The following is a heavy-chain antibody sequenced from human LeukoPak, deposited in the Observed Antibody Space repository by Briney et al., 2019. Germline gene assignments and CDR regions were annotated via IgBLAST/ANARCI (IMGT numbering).Heavy chain of an antibody. Sequence: SETMSLTCTVSGDSVSSTRYYWGWICQPPGKGLEWIGSIYYSGTTYYNPSLKSRVTILLDMSKNQFSLRLTSVTAADTAVYYCARYSYGGEDWFDPWGQGTLVTVSS. CDR2: IYYSGTT. D-gene: IGHD3-16*01. CDR1: GDSVSSTRYY. J-gene: IGHJ5*02. CDR3: ARYSYGGEDWFDP. V-gene: IGHV4-39*01.